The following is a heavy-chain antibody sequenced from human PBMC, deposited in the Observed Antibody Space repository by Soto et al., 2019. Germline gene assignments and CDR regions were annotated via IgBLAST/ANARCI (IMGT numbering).Heavy chain of an antibody. J-gene: IGHJ6*02. CDR3: AMFGGWSGGSSGMDV. CDR2: IRRKANSYTT. V-gene: IGHV3-72*01. CDR1: GLIFSDYH. D-gene: IGHD6-19*01. Sequence: EVQLVESGGGLVQPGGSLRLSCAASGLIFSDYHMDWVRQAPGKGLEWVGRIRRKANSYTTEYAASVKGRFTISRDDSKNSPNLQMNSLKSEDTAVYYCAMFGGWSGGSSGMDVWGQGTTVTVSS.